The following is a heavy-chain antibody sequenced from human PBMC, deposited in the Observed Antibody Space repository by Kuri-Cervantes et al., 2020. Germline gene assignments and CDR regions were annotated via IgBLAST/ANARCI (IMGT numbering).Heavy chain of an antibody. CDR1: GYTFTGYY. D-gene: IGHD3-16*02. Sequence: ASVKVCCKASGYTFTGYYMHWMRQAPGQGLEWMGWINPNSGGTNYAQKFQGRVTMTRDTSISTAYMELSRLRSDDTAVYYCARAGSVMITFGGVVAYRFDYWGQGTLVTVSS. V-gene: IGHV1-2*02. CDR3: ARAGSVMITFGGVVAYRFDY. J-gene: IGHJ4*02. CDR2: INPNSGGT.